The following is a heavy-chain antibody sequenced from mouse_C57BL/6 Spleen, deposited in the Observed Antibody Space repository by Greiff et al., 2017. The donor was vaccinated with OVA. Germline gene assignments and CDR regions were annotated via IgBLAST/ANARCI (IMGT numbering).Heavy chain of an antibody. D-gene: IGHD2-4*01. J-gene: IGHJ3*01. CDR3: ARSYDYDEGAAY. CDR2: ISYDGSN. Sequence: ESGPGLVKPSQSLSLTCSVTGYSITSGYYWNWIRQFPGNKLEWMGYISYDGSNNYNPSLKNRISITRDTSKNQFFLKLNSVTTEDTATYYCARSYDYDEGAAYWGQGTLVTVSA. CDR1: GYSITSGYY. V-gene: IGHV3-6*01.